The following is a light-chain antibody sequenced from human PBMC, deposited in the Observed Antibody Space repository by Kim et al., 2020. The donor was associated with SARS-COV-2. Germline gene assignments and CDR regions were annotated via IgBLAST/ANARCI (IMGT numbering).Light chain of an antibody. Sequence: GQRVTISCPGSTSNIGRNNVDWYQQLPGTAPKLLIYYDHQRPSGVPDRFSGSKSGTSASLDISGLQSEDEGDYYCAAWDDGLRGRMFGGGTKVTVL. J-gene: IGLJ3*02. CDR1: TSNIGRNN. CDR3: AAWDDGLRGRM. CDR2: YDH. V-gene: IGLV1-44*01.